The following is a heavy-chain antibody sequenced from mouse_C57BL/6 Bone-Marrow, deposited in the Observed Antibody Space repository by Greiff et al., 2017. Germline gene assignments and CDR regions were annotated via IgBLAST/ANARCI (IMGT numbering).Heavy chain of an antibody. CDR2: IDPETGGT. V-gene: IGHV1-15*01. Sequence: QVQLQQSGAELVRPGASVTLSCKASGYTFTDYEMHWVKQTPVHGLEWIGAIDPETGGTAYNQKFKGKAILTADKSSSTAYMEHRSLTSEDSAVYYCTRRGAYGNFSWFAYWGQGTLVTVSA. D-gene: IGHD2-1*01. CDR3: TRRGAYGNFSWFAY. CDR1: GYTFTDYE. J-gene: IGHJ3*01.